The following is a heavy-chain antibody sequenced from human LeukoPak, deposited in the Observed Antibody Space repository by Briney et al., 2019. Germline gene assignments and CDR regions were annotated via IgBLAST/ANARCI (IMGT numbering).Heavy chain of an antibody. V-gene: IGHV1-46*01. J-gene: IGHJ5*02. CDR2: INPSDGSA. D-gene: IGHD2-15*01. Sequence: ASVKVSCKASGYTFTTYYMHWVRQAPGQGLEWMGIINPSDGSANYAQQFQGRVTMTRDTSTSTVYMELSSLRFEDTAVYYCARDAGLVKRVANNWLDPWGQGTLVTVSS. CDR1: GYTFTTYY. CDR3: ARDAGLVKRVANNWLDP.